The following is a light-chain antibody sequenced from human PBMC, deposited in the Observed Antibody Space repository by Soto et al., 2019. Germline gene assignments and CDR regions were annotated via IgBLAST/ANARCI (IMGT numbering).Light chain of an antibody. CDR2: HAS. J-gene: IGKJ5*01. CDR3: QQRSNWPIT. V-gene: IGKV3-11*01. CDR1: QSVTSY. Sequence: EIVLTQSPATLSLSPGERATLSCRASQSVTSYLAWYQQKPGQAPRLLIYHASNRATGIPARFSGSGSGTDFTLTISSLEPEDFAVYHRQQRSNWPITFGQGTRLEIK.